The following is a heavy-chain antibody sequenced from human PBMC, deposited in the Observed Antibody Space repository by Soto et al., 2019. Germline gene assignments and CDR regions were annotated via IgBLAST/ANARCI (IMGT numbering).Heavy chain of an antibody. D-gene: IGHD2-15*01. J-gene: IGHJ4*02. CDR2: VSGSGGGT. CDR3: AKAVVVVAAAGWSFDY. V-gene: IGHV3-23*01. Sequence: GGSLRLSCAASGFTFTNYAMTWVRQAPGKGLEWVSGVSGSGGGTYYADSVKGRFTMSRDNSKNTLYLQMHSLEAEDTAIYYCAKAVVVVAAAGWSFDYWGQGILVTVS. CDR1: GFTFTNYA.